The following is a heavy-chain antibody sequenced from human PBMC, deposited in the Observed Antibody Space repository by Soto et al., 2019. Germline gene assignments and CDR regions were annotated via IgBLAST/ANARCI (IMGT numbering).Heavy chain of an antibody. CDR3: ERLVYDTRLNYMYFDF. D-gene: IGHD2-8*01. CDR2: IFHDGTA. V-gene: IGHV4-4*02. Sequence: SGTLSLTCAVSGVAISSGSWGTWVRQTPQRGLEYIGEIFHDGTANYYPSFERRVAISVDTSKNQFSLKLTSVTAADTAIYFCERLVYDTRLNYMYFDFWGQGALVTVS. CDR1: GVAISSGSW. J-gene: IGHJ4*02.